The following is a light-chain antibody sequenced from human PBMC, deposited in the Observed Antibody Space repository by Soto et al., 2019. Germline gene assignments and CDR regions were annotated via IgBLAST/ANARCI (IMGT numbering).Light chain of an antibody. Sequence: QSVLTQPPSVSAAPGQKVTISCSGSSSNIGNNYVSWYQQLPGTAPKLLIYENRNRPSGIPVRISGSKSGTSATLGITGLQTGDEADYYCATWDNSLSAVVFGGGTKLTVL. CDR1: SSNIGNNY. CDR3: ATWDNSLSAVV. V-gene: IGLV1-51*02. J-gene: IGLJ2*01. CDR2: ENR.